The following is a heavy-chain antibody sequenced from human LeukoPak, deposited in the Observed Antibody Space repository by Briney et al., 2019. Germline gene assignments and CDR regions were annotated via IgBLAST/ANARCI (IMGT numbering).Heavy chain of an antibody. CDR2: IKGDGSER. J-gene: IGHJ5*02. V-gene: IGHV3-7*01. CDR1: GFSISNYW. D-gene: IGHD6-19*01. CDR3: VRQAGVS. Sequence: GGSLRLSCAVSGFSISNYWMTWVRQAPGKGLEWVANIKGDGSERYYVDSVKGRFTISRDNAKNSLYLQMSSLRAEDTAVYYCVRQAGVSWGQGTLVTVSS.